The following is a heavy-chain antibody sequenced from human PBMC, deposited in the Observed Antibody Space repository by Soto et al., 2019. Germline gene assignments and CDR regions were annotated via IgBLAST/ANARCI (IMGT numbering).Heavy chain of an antibody. V-gene: IGHV1-8*01. CDR1: GYTFTSYD. D-gene: IGHD3-3*01. CDR2: MNPNSGNT. CDR3: ARAVRIFGDYYMDV. Sequence: ASVKVSCKASGYTFTSYDINWVRQATGQGLEWMGWMNPNSGNTGYAQKFQGRVTMTRNTSISTAYMELSSLRSEDTAVYYCARAVRIFGDYYMDVWGKGTTVTVSS. J-gene: IGHJ6*03.